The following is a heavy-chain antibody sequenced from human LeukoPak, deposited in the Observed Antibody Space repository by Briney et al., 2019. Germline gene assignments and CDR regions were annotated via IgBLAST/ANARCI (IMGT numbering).Heavy chain of an antibody. Sequence: PGGSLRLSCVASGFTFSTYAMTWVRQAPGKGLEWVSDISDSGGSTDYADSVKGRFTISRDNSNNTLYLLMDSLRVADTAVYYSANWARDCSGYDCFPDYWGQGTLVTVSS. D-gene: IGHD3-22*01. CDR1: GFTFSTYA. V-gene: IGHV3-23*01. J-gene: IGHJ4*02. CDR2: ISDSGGST. CDR3: ANWARDCSGYDCFPDY.